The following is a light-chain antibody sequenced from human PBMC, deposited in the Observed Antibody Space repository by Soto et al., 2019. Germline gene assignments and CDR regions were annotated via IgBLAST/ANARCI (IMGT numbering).Light chain of an antibody. J-gene: IGLJ1*01. CDR1: SSDVGGYNY. Sequence: QSVLTQPASVSGSPGQSITISCSGTSSDVGGYNYVSWYQQHPGKAPKLMIYDVSNRPSAISNRFSASKSGNTASLTISRLQAEDEADYYCSSYTNSRSYVFGTGTKVTV. CDR3: SSYTNSRSYV. V-gene: IGLV2-14*01. CDR2: DVS.